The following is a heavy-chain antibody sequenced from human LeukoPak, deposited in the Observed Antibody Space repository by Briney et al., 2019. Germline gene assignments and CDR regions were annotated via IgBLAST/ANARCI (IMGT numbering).Heavy chain of an antibody. CDR1: GFTLSDYP. D-gene: IGHD3-22*01. CDR2: FDRGSLDT. CDR3: ARRGYESSGPKYYFDH. J-gene: IGHJ4*02. Sequence: GGSLRLSCAASGFTLSDYPMTWVRQAPGKGLQWVSLFDRGSLDTYYADSVRGRFTVSRDNDKNMLYLQMNSLRAEDTAVYYCARRGYESSGPKYYFDHWGQGILVTVSS. V-gene: IGHV3-23*01.